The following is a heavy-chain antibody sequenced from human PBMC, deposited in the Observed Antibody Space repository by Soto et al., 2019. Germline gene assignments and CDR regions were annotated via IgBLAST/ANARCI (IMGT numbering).Heavy chain of an antibody. V-gene: IGHV1-69*13. Sequence: ASVKVSCKASGGTFSSYAISWVRQAPGQGLEWMGGIIPIFGTANYAQKFQGRVTITADESTSTAYIELSSLRSEDTAVYYCARFNLNLRSSGYYSPRYYFDYWGQGTLVTVSS. CDR1: GGTFSSYA. J-gene: IGHJ4*02. D-gene: IGHD3-22*01. CDR3: ARFNLNLRSSGYYSPRYYFDY. CDR2: IIPIFGTA.